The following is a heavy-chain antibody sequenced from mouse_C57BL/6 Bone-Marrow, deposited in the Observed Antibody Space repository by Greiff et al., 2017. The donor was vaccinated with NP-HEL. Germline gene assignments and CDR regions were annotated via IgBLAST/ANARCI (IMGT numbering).Heavy chain of an antibody. D-gene: IGHD2-1*01. CDR2: ISDGGSYT. V-gene: IGHV5-4*01. CDR3: ARVIYYDSYAMDY. J-gene: IGHJ4*01. Sequence: EVHLVESGGGLVKPGGSLKLSCAASGFTFSSYAMSWVRQTPEKRLEWVATISDGGSYTYYPDNVKGRFTISRDNAKNNLYLQMSHLKSEDTAMYYCARVIYYDSYAMDYWGQGTSVTVSS. CDR1: GFTFSSYA.